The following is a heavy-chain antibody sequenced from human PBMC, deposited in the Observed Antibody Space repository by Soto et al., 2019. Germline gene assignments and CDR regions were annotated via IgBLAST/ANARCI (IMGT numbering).Heavy chain of an antibody. Sequence: GGSLRLSCAASGFTFSNAWMNWVRQAPGKGLEWVGRIKSKTDGGTTDYAAPVKGRFTISRDDSKNTLYLQMNSLKTEDTAVYYCTTADLSYYYGSGNYGMDVWGQGTTVTVSS. CDR2: IKSKTDGGTT. CDR1: GFTFSNAW. J-gene: IGHJ6*02. D-gene: IGHD3-10*01. CDR3: TTADLSYYYGSGNYGMDV. V-gene: IGHV3-15*07.